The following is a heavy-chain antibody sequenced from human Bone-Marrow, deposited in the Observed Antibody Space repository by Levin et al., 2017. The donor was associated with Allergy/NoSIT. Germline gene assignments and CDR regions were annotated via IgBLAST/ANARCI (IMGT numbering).Heavy chain of an antibody. CDR2: IYSTASS. Sequence: SCNVSGVSINNYFWSWIRQPPGKGLEWIGYIYSTASSSYNPSLKNRVTMSIETSKNQVPLKLRSVTAADTAVYYCARAGDWESSVWYGTKDYAMEFWGQGTTVTVSS. V-gene: IGHV4-59*01. CDR1: GVSINNYF. D-gene: IGHD6-19*01. CDR3: ARAGDWESSVWYGTKDYAMEF. J-gene: IGHJ6*02.